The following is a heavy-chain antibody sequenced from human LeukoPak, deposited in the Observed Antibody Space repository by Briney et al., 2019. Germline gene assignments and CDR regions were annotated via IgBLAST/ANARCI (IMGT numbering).Heavy chain of an antibody. CDR3: ARGYCSGGSCYSVENWFDP. V-gene: IGHV1-2*06. J-gene: IGHJ5*02. CDR2: INPNSGGT. CDR1: GYTFTGYY. D-gene: IGHD2-15*01. Sequence: GASVKVSCKAAGYTFTGYYMFWVRQAPGQGLEWMGRINPNSGGTNYGQKFQGRVTMTRDTSISTAYMELSRLRSDDTAVYYCARGYCSGGSCYSVENWFDPWGQGTLVTVSS.